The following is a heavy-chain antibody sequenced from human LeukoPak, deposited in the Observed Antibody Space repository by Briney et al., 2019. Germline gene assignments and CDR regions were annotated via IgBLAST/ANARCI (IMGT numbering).Heavy chain of an antibody. CDR1: GFTFSSYG. J-gene: IGHJ4*02. V-gene: IGHV3-30*03. Sequence: PGGSLRLSCAASGFTFSSYGMHWVRQAPGKGLEWVAVISYDGSNKYYADSVKGRFTISRDNPKNTLYLQMNSLRAEDTAVYYCALYSSSSLPFDYWGQGTLVTVSS. CDR3: ALYSSSSLPFDY. D-gene: IGHD6-6*01. CDR2: ISYDGSNK.